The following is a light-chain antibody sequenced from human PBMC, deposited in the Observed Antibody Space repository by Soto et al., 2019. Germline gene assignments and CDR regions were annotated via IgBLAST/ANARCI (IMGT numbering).Light chain of an antibody. Sequence: QSVLTQPPSVSGAPGQRVTISCTGSSSNIGAGYDVHWYQQLPGTAPKLLIYDNTIRPSGVPDRFSGSKSGASASLAITGLQAEDEADYYCQSYDSSLSGSVFGGGTKLTVL. CDR3: QSYDSSLSGSV. CDR2: DNT. V-gene: IGLV1-40*01. J-gene: IGLJ3*02. CDR1: SSNIGAGYD.